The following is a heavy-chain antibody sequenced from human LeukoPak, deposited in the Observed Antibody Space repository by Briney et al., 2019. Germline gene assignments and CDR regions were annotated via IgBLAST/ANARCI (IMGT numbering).Heavy chain of an antibody. D-gene: IGHD5-24*01. CDR3: ARGKEMATISDY. CDR2: ISIDGNNK. J-gene: IGHJ4*02. Sequence: GGSLRLSCAASGFTFSSYAMHWVRQAPGKGLEWVAVISIDGNNKYYADSVKGRFTISRDNSKNTLYLQMNSLRAEDTAVYYCARGKEMATISDYWGQGTLVTVSS. V-gene: IGHV3-30*04. CDR1: GFTFSSYA.